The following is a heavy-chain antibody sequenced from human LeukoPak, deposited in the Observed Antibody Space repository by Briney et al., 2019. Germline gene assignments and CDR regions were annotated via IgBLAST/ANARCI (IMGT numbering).Heavy chain of an antibody. CDR2: IKQDGSEE. Sequence: GGSLRLSCAASGFTFSNYWMSWVRQAPGKGLEWVANIKQDGSEEYYVDSVKGQFTISRDNAKNSLFLQMNSLRAEDTAVYYCTRGASDVWGQGTLVTVSS. CDR3: TRGASDV. CDR1: GFTFSNYW. J-gene: IGHJ3*01. V-gene: IGHV3-7*01.